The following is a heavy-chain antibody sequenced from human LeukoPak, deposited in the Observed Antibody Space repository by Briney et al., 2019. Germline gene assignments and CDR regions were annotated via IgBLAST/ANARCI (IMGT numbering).Heavy chain of an antibody. CDR2: IYYSGST. V-gene: IGHV4-59*01. Sequence: LSETLSLTCTVSGGSISSYYWSWIRQPPGKGLEWIGYIYYSGSTNYSPSLKSRVTISVDTSKNQFSLKLSSVTAADTAVYYCAREGDGYNVENWFDPWGQGTLVTVSS. J-gene: IGHJ5*02. CDR1: GGSISSYY. D-gene: IGHD5-24*01. CDR3: AREGDGYNVENWFDP.